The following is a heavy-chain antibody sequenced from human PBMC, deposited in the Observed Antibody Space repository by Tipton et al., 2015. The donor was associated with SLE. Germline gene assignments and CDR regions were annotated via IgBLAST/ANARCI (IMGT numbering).Heavy chain of an antibody. V-gene: IGHV3-30*02. CDR3: SKDGLYG. Sequence: SLRLSCAASGFPFSAYAMHWVRLAPGKGLEWVAFIRSDGSAKEYSDSVRGRFSISRDDSKNTLYLQMNSLRSDDTAVYYCSKDGLYGWGQGTLVTVSS. D-gene: IGHD2-8*01. CDR2: IRSDGSAK. CDR1: GFPFSAYA. J-gene: IGHJ4*02.